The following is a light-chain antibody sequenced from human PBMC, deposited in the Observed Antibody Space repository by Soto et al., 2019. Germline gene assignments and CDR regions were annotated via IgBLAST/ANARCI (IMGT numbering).Light chain of an antibody. Sequence: DIVMTQSPDSLAVSLGERATINCKSSQSLFFSSNNRNFLAWYQQKPGQPPKLLFYWASTRESGVPDRFSGSGSGTDFTLTISSLQAEDVAVYYCQQYYRNPLTFVQGTKLEIK. CDR2: WAS. CDR3: QQYYRNPLT. V-gene: IGKV4-1*01. J-gene: IGKJ2*01. CDR1: QSLFFSSNNRNF.